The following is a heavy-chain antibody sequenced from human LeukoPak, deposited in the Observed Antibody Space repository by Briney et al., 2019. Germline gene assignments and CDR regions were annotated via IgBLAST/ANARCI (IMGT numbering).Heavy chain of an antibody. CDR3: ARGRVYFYGSGSRYLDDAFDI. Sequence: PSETLSLTCTVSGDSISSYYWTWIRQPPGKGLEWIGSIYYSGNTKYNPSLKGRVTISSATSKSSLRLSSVTAADTAVDYCARGRVYFYGSGSRYLDDAFDIWGQGTMVTVSS. CDR1: GDSISSYY. D-gene: IGHD3-10*01. CDR2: IYYSGNT. J-gene: IGHJ3*02. V-gene: IGHV4-59*01.